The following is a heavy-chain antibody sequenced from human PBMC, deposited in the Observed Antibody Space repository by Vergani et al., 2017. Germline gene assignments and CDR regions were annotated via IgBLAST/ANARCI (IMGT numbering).Heavy chain of an antibody. Sequence: QVQLQESGPGLVKPSETLSLTCAVSGYSISSGYYWGWIRQPPGKGLEWIGSIYHSGSTSYNPSLKSRVTISVDTSKNQFSLKLSSVTAADTAVYYCARHPTIFGVVIRYWGQGTLVTVSS. J-gene: IGHJ4*02. CDR1: GYSISSGYY. CDR2: IYHSGST. D-gene: IGHD3-3*01. CDR3: ARHPTIFGVVIRY. V-gene: IGHV4-38-2*01.